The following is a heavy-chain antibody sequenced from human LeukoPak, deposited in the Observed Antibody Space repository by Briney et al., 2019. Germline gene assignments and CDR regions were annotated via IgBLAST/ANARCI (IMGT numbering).Heavy chain of an antibody. V-gene: IGHV3-48*01. D-gene: IGHD6-19*01. CDR1: GFTFIYYH. J-gene: IGHJ4*02. CDR3: ARGTYSSGWLEFSDFDF. Sequence: PGGSLRLSCAASGFTFIYYHMHWVRQAPGKGLEWVSYINSRSTTLYYADSVKGRFTISRDNAMNSLYLEINSLRAEDTAVYYCARGTYSSGWLEFSDFDFWGQGILVTVSS. CDR2: INSRSTTL.